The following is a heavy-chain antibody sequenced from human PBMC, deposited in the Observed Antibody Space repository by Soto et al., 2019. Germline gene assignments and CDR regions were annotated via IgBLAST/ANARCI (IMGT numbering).Heavy chain of an antibody. J-gene: IGHJ4*02. Sequence: QVQLQEPGPELVKSAQTLSLTCTVSGGSISSGDYYCSWIRQPPGKGLEWIGYIYYSVSTYYNPSHKMRVIISADTSKNQFYLKLSSVTAADTAGYYCARVGSSIATRPFDYGGQGTQFTVSS. D-gene: IGHD6-6*01. CDR2: IYYSVST. CDR1: GGSISSGDYY. V-gene: IGHV4-30-4*01. CDR3: ARVGSSIATRPFDY.